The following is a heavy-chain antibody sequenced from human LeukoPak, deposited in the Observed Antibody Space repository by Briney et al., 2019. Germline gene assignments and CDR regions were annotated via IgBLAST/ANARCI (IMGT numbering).Heavy chain of an antibody. Sequence: SVKVSCKASGGTFSSYAISWVRQAPGQGLEWMGGIIPIFGTANYAQKFQGRVTITADESTSTAYMELSSLRSEDTAVYYCARDGGSGTYVSRYTYFGMDVWGQGTTVTVSS. CDR2: IIPIFGTA. D-gene: IGHD3-10*01. CDR3: ARDGGSGTYVSRYTYFGMDV. CDR1: GGTFSSYA. V-gene: IGHV1-69*13. J-gene: IGHJ6*02.